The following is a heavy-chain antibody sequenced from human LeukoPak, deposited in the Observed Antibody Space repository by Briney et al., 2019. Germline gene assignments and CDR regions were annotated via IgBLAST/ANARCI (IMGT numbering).Heavy chain of an antibody. CDR1: GGSISSYY. CDR2: IYYSGST. Sequence: SETLSLTCTVSGGSISSYYWSWIRQPPGRGLEWIGYIYYSGSTNYNPSLKSRVTISVDTSKNQFSLKLSSVTAADTAVYYCARAPVAGNSAYDYWGQGTLVTVSS. CDR3: ARAPVAGNSAYDY. J-gene: IGHJ4*02. V-gene: IGHV4-59*12. D-gene: IGHD6-19*01.